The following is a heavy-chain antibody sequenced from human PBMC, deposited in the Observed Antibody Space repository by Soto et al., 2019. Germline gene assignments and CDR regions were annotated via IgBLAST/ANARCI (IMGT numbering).Heavy chain of an antibody. CDR2: IYYSGST. J-gene: IGHJ5*02. Sequence: QVQLQESGPGLVKPSQTLSLTCTVSGGSISSGDYYWSWIRQPPGKGLEWIGYIYYSGSTYYKPSLKSRVTRSGDTSKNQSSLKLSSVTAADTAVYYCARAKGLLTVTTAWFDPWGQGTLVTVSS. V-gene: IGHV4-30-4*01. CDR3: ARAKGLLTVTTAWFDP. D-gene: IGHD4-17*01. CDR1: GGSISSGDYY.